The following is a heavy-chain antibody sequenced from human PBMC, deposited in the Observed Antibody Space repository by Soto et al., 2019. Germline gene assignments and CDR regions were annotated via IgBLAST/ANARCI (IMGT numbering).Heavy chain of an antibody. Sequence: QVQLQQWGAGLLKPSETLSLTCAVYGGSFSGYYWSWIRQPPGKGLEWIGEINHSGSTNYNPSLKSRVTISVDTSKNQFSLKLSSVTAADTAVYYCARVQGRYFDRSYYFDYWGQGTLVTVSS. V-gene: IGHV4-34*01. CDR1: GGSFSGYY. CDR3: ARVQGRYFDRSYYFDY. J-gene: IGHJ4*02. D-gene: IGHD3-9*01. CDR2: INHSGST.